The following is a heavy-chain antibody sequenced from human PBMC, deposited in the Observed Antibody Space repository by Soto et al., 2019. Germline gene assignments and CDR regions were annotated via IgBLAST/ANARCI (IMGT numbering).Heavy chain of an antibody. CDR3: ARDPRAGTPFAY. CDR1: GGTFSSYA. J-gene: IGHJ4*02. CDR2: IIPIFGTA. Sequence: QVQLVQSGAEVKKPGSSVKVSCKASGGTFSSYAISWVRQAPGQVLEWMGGIIPIFGTANYAQKFQGRVTINADKSTSTAYMELSSLRSEDTAVYYCARDPRAGTPFAYWGQGTLVTVSS. D-gene: IGHD6-19*01. V-gene: IGHV1-69*06.